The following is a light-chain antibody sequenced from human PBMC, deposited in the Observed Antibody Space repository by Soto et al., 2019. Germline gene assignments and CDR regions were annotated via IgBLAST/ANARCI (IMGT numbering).Light chain of an antibody. V-gene: IGKV4-1*01. CDR3: QQYGSSGT. CDR1: QSVLYSSNNKNY. Sequence: DIVMTQSPDSLAVSLGERATINCKSSQSVLYSSNNKNYLAWYQQKPGQPPRLVIYWATGIPDRFSGSGSGTDFTLTISRLEPEDFAVYYCQQYGSSGTFGQGTKVDIK. J-gene: IGKJ1*01. CDR2: WAT.